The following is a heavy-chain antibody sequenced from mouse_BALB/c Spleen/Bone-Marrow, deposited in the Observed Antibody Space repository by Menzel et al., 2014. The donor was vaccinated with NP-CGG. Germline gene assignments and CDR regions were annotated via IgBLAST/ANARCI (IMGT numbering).Heavy chain of an antibody. CDR2: INPNNGDT. D-gene: IGHD1-1*01. Sequence: EVKLQESGPEPVKPGASVKMSCKASGYTFTVYHMKWVKQSHGKSLEWIGEINPNNGDTFYNQKYKGKATLTVDKSSSTAYMQLNSLTSEDSAVYYCARRQEDYYAWFAYWGQGTLVTVSA. J-gene: IGHJ3*01. V-gene: IGHV1-18*01. CDR3: ARRQEDYYAWFAY. CDR1: GYTFTVYH.